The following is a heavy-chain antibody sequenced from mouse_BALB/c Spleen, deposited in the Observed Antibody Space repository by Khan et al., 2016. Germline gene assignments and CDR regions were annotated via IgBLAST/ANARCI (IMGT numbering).Heavy chain of an antibody. J-gene: IGHJ3*01. CDR1: GYAFSSYW. CDR3: AREGYGYDTFAY. V-gene: IGHV1-80*01. CDR2: IYPGAGDT. Sequence: QVQLQQSGAELVRPGSSVKISCKASGYAFSSYWMNWVKQRPGQGLEWIGQIYPGAGDTNYTGKFKGKATLTADKSSSTAYMQLSSLTSEDSAVYFCAREGYGYDTFAYWGQGTLVTVSA. D-gene: IGHD2-2*01.